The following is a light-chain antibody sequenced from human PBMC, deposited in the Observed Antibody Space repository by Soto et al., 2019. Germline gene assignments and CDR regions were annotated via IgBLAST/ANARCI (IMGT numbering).Light chain of an antibody. J-gene: IGLJ1*01. CDR3: CAYAGISTFYV. CDR2: GVN. Sequence: QSALTQPASVSGAPGQSITISCTGTSSDVGSYNLVSWYQQHPGKAPKLMIYGVNKRPSGVYNRFSGSKSGNTASLTISGLQAEYEADDYCCAYAGISTFYVFGTGTK. CDR1: SSDVGSYNL. V-gene: IGLV2-23*02.